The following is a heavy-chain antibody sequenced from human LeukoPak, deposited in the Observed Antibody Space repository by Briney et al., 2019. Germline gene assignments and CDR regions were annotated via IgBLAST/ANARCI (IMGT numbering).Heavy chain of an antibody. J-gene: IGHJ4*02. V-gene: IGHV4-4*07. D-gene: IGHD1-26*01. CDR3: ARDRSMYSGSYRSFDY. CDR2: XYTSGST. Sequence: XYTSGSTNYNPSLKSRVTMSVDTSKNQFSLKLSSVTAADTAVYYCARDRSMYSGSYRSFDYWGQGTLVTVSS.